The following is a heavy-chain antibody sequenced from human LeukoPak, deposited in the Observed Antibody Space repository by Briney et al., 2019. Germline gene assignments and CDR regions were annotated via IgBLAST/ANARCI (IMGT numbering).Heavy chain of an antibody. J-gene: IGHJ4*02. Sequence: ASVKVSCKASGYTFTSYGISWVRQAPGQGLEWMGWISAYNGNTNYAQKLQGRVTMTTDTSTSTAYMELRSLRSDDTAVYYCARGETGIAAAGSFDYWGQGTLVTVSS. V-gene: IGHV1-18*01. D-gene: IGHD6-13*01. CDR2: ISAYNGNT. CDR1: GYTFTSYG. CDR3: ARGETGIAAAGSFDY.